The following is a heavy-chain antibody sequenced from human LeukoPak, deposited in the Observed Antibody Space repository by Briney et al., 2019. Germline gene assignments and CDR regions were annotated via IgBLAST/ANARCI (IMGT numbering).Heavy chain of an antibody. D-gene: IGHD3-22*01. V-gene: IGHV4-59*08. CDR2: IYYSGST. CDR1: GGSISSYY. CDR3: ATGNPDSSGYYLFR. Sequence: PSETLSLTCTVSGGSISSYYWSWIRQPPGKGLEWIGYIYYSGSTNYNPSLKSRVTISVDTSKNQFSLKLSSVTAADTAVYYCATGNPDSSGYYLFRWGQGTLVTVSS. J-gene: IGHJ4*02.